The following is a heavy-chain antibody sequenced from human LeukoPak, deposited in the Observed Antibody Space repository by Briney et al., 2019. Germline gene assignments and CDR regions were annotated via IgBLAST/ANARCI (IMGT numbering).Heavy chain of an antibody. V-gene: IGHV3-30-3*01. J-gene: IGHJ4*02. CDR3: ARDLVIVVVITIRYFDY. CDR1: GFTFSSYA. Sequence: HPGGSLRLSCAASGFTFSSYAMHWVRQAPGKGLEWVAVISYDGSNKYYADSVKGRFTISRDNSKNTLYLQMNSLRAEDTAVYYCARDLVIVVVITIRYFDYWGQGTLVTVSS. CDR2: ISYDGSNK. D-gene: IGHD3-22*01.